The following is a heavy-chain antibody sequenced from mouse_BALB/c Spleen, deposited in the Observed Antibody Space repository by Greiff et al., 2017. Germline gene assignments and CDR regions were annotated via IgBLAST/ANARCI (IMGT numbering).Heavy chain of an antibody. CDR3: ALSGRTLVEYAMDY. CDR2: IDPANGNT. D-gene: IGHD1-1*02. CDR1: GFNIKDTY. Sequence: VQLQQSGAELVKPGASVKLSCTASGFNIKDTYMHWVKQRPEQGLEWIGRIDPANGNTKYDPKFQGKATITSDTSSNTAYLQLSSLTSEDTAVYYCALSGRTLVEYAMDYWGQGTSVTVSS. V-gene: IGHV14-3*02. J-gene: IGHJ4*01.